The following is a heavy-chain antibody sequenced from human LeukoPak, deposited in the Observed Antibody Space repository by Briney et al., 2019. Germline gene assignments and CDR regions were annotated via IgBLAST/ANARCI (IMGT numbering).Heavy chain of an antibody. CDR3: ARRRPAAYSSGWYSVWFDP. CDR2: VYYSGST. D-gene: IGHD6-19*01. J-gene: IGHJ5*02. Sequence: PSETLSLTCTVSGGSISSGSYYWGWIRQPPGKGLEWIGSVYYSGSTNYNPSLKSRATISVDTSKNQFSLKLSSVTAADTAVYYCARRRPAAYSSGWYSVWFDPWGQGTLVTVSS. CDR1: GGSISSGSYY. V-gene: IGHV4-39*07.